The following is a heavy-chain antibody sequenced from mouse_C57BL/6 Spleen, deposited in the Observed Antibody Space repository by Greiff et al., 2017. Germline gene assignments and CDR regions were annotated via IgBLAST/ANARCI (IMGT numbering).Heavy chain of an antibody. CDR3: ARPLYYYASRFYAMDY. D-gene: IGHD1-1*01. CDR1: GYSFTGYY. CDR2: ISPSTGGT. J-gene: IGHJ4*01. Sequence: VQLQQSGPELVKPGASVKISCKASGYSFTGYYMNWVKQSPEKSLEWIGEISPSTGGTTYNQKFKAKATLTVDKSSSTAYMQLKSLTSEDSAVYYCARPLYYYASRFYAMDYWGQGTSVTVSS. V-gene: IGHV1-42*01.